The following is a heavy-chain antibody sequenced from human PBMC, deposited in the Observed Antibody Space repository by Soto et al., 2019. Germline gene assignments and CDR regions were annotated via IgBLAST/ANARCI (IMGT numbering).Heavy chain of an antibody. CDR2: IYSGGYT. J-gene: IGHJ4*02. D-gene: IGHD3-10*01. CDR1: GFTVSNNY. V-gene: IGHV3-53*01. CDR3: ATGPGGGGY. Sequence: EVQLVESGGGLIQPGGSLRLSCAVSGFTVSNNYMSWVRQAPGKGLEGVSVIYSGGYTAYGDSVKGRFTISRDNSKNPIYLQMKSPGAAQRAVYYWATGPGGGGYWGQGTLVTVSS.